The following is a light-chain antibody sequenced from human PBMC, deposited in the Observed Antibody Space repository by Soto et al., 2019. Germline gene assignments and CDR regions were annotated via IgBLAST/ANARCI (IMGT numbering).Light chain of an antibody. CDR1: NSINSN. CDR2: RSS. Sequence: EIVMTQSPATLSVSQGETATLSCRASNSINSNLAGYQQKPGQAPRLLIYRSSIRATGVPARFSGSGSGTEFTLTISSLQSEDFGVFYCQQYREWPLTFGGGTNVELK. V-gene: IGKV3-15*01. J-gene: IGKJ4*01. CDR3: QQYREWPLT.